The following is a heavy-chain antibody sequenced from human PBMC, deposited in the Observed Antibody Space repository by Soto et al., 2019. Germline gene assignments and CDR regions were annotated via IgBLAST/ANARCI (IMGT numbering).Heavy chain of an antibody. CDR2: INPSGGST. Sequence: QVQLVQSGAEVKKPGASVKVSCKASGYTFTSYYMHWVRQAPGQGLEWMGIINPSGGSTSYAQKFQGRVTMTRDTSTSTVYMELSSLRSEDTAVYYCARGRGVRTTVTLPYVYWGQGTLVTVSS. CDR1: GYTFTSYY. V-gene: IGHV1-46*03. D-gene: IGHD4-17*01. CDR3: ARGRGVRTTVTLPYVY. J-gene: IGHJ4*02.